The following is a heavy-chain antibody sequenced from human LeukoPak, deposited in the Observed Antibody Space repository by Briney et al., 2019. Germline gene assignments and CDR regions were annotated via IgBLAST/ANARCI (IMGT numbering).Heavy chain of an antibody. CDR3: ARWEGYDFWSGYPYYMDV. D-gene: IGHD3-3*01. CDR1: GFTFSNYE. J-gene: IGHJ6*03. V-gene: IGHV3-48*03. Sequence: GGSLRLSCAASGFTFSNYEMNWLRQAPGKGLEWISYISGSGTNIQHADSVKGRFTISRDNAKNSLYLQMNSLRAEDTAVYYCARWEGYDFWSGYPYYMDVWGEGTTVTVSS. CDR2: ISGSGTNI.